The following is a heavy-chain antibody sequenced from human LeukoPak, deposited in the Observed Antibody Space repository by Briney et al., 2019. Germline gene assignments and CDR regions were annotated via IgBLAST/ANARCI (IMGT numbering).Heavy chain of an antibody. D-gene: IGHD6-13*01. CDR1: GFTFSNHW. CDR2: INDDGRSA. J-gene: IGHJ4*02. V-gene: IGHV3-74*01. Sequence: PGGSLRLSCAASGFTFSNHWMSWVRQAPGKGLVWVSRINDDGRSASYADSVKGRFAISRDNAKNSLYLQMNSLRAEDTAVYYCARVGTDSSSWYFDGNGADYWGQGTLVTVSS. CDR3: ARVGTDSSSWYFDGNGADY.